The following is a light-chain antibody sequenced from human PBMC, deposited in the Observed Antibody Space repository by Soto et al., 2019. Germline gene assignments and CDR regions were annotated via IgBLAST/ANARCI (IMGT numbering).Light chain of an antibody. CDR1: SSDVGAYDY. V-gene: IGLV2-14*03. J-gene: IGLJ2*01. CDR2: DIT. CDR3: CSYTSSPTKV. Sequence: QSALTQPASVCGSPGQSSTISCTGTSSDVGAYDYVSWYQQHPGKAPKLIIYDITYPPSGNSNRFSGSKSDNTASLTISGLQAEYEADYYCCSYTSSPTKVFGGGTKVSVL.